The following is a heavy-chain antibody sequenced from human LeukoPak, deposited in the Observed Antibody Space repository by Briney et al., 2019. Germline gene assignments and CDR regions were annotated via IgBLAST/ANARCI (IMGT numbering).Heavy chain of an antibody. CDR1: GGSISSGSYY. J-gene: IGHJ5*02. D-gene: IGHD3-10*01. V-gene: IGHV4-61*02. Sequence: PSETLSLTCTVSGGSISSGSYYWSWIRQPAGKGLEWIGRIYTSGSTNYNPSLKSRVTISVDTSKNQFSLKLSSVTAADTAVYYCARTGSGSYYKEDNWFDPWGQGTLVTVSS. CDR3: ARTGSGSYYKEDNWFDP. CDR2: IYTSGST.